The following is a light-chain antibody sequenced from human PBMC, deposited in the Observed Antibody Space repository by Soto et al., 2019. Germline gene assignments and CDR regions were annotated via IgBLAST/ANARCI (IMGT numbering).Light chain of an antibody. CDR2: GAS. Sequence: SALTQAPGTLSLSQGERATLSCRASQSVSSSYLAWHQQRPGQAPRLLIYGASSRATGIPDRFSGSGSGTDFTLTISRLEPEDFAVYYCQQYGSSPPITFGQGTLLE. J-gene: IGKJ5*01. CDR1: QSVSSSY. V-gene: IGKV3-20*01. CDR3: QQYGSSPPIT.